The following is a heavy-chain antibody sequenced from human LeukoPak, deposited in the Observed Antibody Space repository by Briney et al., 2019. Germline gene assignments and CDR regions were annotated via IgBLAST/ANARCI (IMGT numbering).Heavy chain of an antibody. J-gene: IGHJ4*02. CDR2: IKEDGSEI. CDR3: TRTPDGVDY. D-gene: IGHD3-10*01. Sequence: GGSLRLSCAASGFTFSNYWMTWVRQAPGKGLEWVANIKEDGSEIFYVDSVKGRFTISRDNARNSLYLQMNSLRAEDTAVYYCTRTPDGVDYWGQGTLVTVSS. CDR1: GFTFSNYW. V-gene: IGHV3-7*01.